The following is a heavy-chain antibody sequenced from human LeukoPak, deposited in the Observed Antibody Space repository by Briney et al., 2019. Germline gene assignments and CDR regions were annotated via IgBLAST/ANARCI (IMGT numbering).Heavy chain of an antibody. Sequence: ASVKVSCKTSGYDFKTSGISWVRQAPGQGLEWMGWISGHTGDTHYAKRFQGRLTLTTDTSTSVAYLELSTLRSDDTALYFCAKDVGDSLAGPWIFQFWGQGTLVTLSS. J-gene: IGHJ4*02. CDR3: AKDVGDSLAGPWIFQF. D-gene: IGHD3-16*01. CDR1: GYDFKTSG. V-gene: IGHV1-18*01. CDR2: ISGHTGDT.